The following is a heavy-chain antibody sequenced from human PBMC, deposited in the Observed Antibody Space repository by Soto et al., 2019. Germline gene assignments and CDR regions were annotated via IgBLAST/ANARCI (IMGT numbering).Heavy chain of an antibody. D-gene: IGHD2-2*01. J-gene: IGHJ3*02. V-gene: IGHV4-39*02. Sequence: SETLCLTCTVAGGSSSSISYYWGWIRQPPGKGLEWIGSIYYSGSTHYNPSLKSRVTISVDTSKNQFSLKLSSVTAADTAVYYCARDCGSPSCHDAFDIWGQGTMVTVSS. CDR1: GGSSSSISYY. CDR2: IYYSGST. CDR3: ARDCGSPSCHDAFDI.